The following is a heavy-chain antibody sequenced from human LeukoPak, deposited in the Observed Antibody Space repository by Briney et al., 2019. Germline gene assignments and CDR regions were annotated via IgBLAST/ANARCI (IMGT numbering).Heavy chain of an antibody. CDR1: GYTFTSYY. CDR3: ARYYCSSGTCFYLDS. J-gene: IGHJ4*02. D-gene: IGHD2-15*01. CDR2: INPSGGST. Sequence: ASVKVSCKASGYTFTSYYMHWVRQAPGQGLEWMGIINPSGGSTSYAQKFQGRVTMTRDASTSTVYMELSSLRSDDTAVYYCARYYCSSGTCFYLDSWGQGTLVTVSS. V-gene: IGHV1-46*01.